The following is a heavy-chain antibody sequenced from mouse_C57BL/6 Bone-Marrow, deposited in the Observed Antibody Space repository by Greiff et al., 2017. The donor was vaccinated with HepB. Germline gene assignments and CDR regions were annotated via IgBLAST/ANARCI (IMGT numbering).Heavy chain of an antibody. CDR2: INTGGTYT. V-gene: IGHV5-6*01. Sequence: EVQVVESGGDLVRPGGSLKLSCAASGFTFSTSGMSWVRQTPDKRLEWVATINTGGTYTYYADSVRGRFTISKDSAKNTLFLLISSLRSEDSGIYYCSRDRFDYYFDYWGQGTTLTVSS. CDR1: GFTFSTSG. D-gene: IGHD2-14*01. CDR3: SRDRFDYYFDY. J-gene: IGHJ2*01.